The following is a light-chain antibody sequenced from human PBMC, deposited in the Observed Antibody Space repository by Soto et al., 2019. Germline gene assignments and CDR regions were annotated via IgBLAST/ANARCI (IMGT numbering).Light chain of an antibody. CDR2: DAS. CDR3: QQYNSYSGT. Sequence: DIQMTQSPSTLSASVGDRVTITCRASQSISSWLAWYQQKPGKAPKLLIYDASSLESGVPPRFSGSGSGTEFTLTISSLQPDDFATYYCQQYNSYSGTFGQGTKVEIK. J-gene: IGKJ1*01. V-gene: IGKV1-5*01. CDR1: QSISSW.